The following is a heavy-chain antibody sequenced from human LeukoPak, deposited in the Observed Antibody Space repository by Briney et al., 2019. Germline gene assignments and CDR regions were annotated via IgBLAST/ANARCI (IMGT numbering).Heavy chain of an antibody. CDR3: ARVDIVVVVAATHHWFDP. V-gene: IGHV4-59*01. CDR2: IYYSGST. Sequence: KASETLSLTCTVSGGSISSYYWSWIRQPPGKGLEWIGYIYYSGSTNYNPSLKSRVTISVDTSKNQFSLKLSSVTAADTAVYYCARVDIVVVVAATHHWFDPWGQGTLVTVSS. J-gene: IGHJ5*02. CDR1: GGSISSYY. D-gene: IGHD2-15*01.